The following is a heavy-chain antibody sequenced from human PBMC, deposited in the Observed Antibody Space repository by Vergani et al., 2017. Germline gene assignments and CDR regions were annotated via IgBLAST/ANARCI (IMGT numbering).Heavy chain of an antibody. CDR1: GGSIISYY. CDR2: IYYRGST. V-gene: IGHV4-59*01. CDR3: ARFRLTDAFDI. Sequence: QVQLQESGPGLVKPSETLSLTCTVSGGSIISYYWSWIRQPPGKGLEWIGYIYYRGSTNYNPSLKSRVTISVDTSKNQFSLKLSSVTAADTAVYYCARFRLTDAFDIWGQGTMVTVSS. D-gene: IGHD6-19*01. J-gene: IGHJ3*02.